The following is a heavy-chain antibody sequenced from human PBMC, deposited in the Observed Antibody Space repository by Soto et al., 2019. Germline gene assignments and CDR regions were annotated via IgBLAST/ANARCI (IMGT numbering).Heavy chain of an antibody. Sequence: QVQLQESGPGLVKPSETLSLTCTVSGGSISSYYWSWIRQPPGKGLEWIGYIYYSGSTNSNPSLKSRVTISVDTSKNQFSLKLSPVTAADTAVYYCARDSKRGYSGYDKLDYWGQGTLVTVSS. CDR1: GGSISSYY. D-gene: IGHD5-12*01. CDR3: ARDSKRGYSGYDKLDY. V-gene: IGHV4-59*01. CDR2: IYYSGST. J-gene: IGHJ4*02.